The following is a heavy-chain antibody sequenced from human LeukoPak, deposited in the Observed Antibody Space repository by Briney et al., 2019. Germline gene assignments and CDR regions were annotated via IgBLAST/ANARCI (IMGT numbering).Heavy chain of an antibody. Sequence: GGSLRLSCAASGFTFSSYAMSWVRQAPGKGLEWVSAISGSGGSTYYADSVKGRFTISRDNSKNTLYLQMNSLRAEDTAVYYCAKGARDLAAAAYYYYYYYMDVWGKGTTVTISS. CDR1: GFTFSSYA. D-gene: IGHD6-13*01. V-gene: IGHV3-23*01. J-gene: IGHJ6*03. CDR3: AKGARDLAAAAYYYYYYYMDV. CDR2: ISGSGGST.